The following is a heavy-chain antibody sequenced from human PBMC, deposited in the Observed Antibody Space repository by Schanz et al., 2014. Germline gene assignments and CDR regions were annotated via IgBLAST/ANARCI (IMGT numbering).Heavy chain of an antibody. Sequence: QVQLVESGGGLVKPGGSLRLSCAASGFIFNDYYMNWIRQAPGKGLEWLSYISRDGTTSYYADSVKGRFTISRDNAKKSLSLEMTRLRGEDTAVYYCARENLNWEAFDIWGQGTVVTVSS. CDR1: GFIFNDYY. D-gene: IGHD7-27*01. CDR3: ARENLNWEAFDI. J-gene: IGHJ3*02. CDR2: ISRDGTTS. V-gene: IGHV3-11*01.